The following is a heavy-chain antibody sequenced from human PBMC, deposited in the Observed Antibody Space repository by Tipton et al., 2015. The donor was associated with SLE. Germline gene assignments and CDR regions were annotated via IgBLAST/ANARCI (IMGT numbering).Heavy chain of an antibody. CDR2: INQDGSVK. CDR1: AFTFSSYW. J-gene: IGHJ4*02. Sequence: SLRLSCLDSAFTFSSYWMTWVRQAPGKGLEWVANINQDGSVKYSVDSVKGRFTISRDNAKNSLYLQMNSLRDEDTAVYYCARDLYPFYDVLTGYYTDYWGQGTLVTVSS. D-gene: IGHD3-9*01. V-gene: IGHV3-7*01. CDR3: ARDLYPFYDVLTGYYTDY.